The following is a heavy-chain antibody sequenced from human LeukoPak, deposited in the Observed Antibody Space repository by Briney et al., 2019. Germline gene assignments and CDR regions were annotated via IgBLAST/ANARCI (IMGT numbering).Heavy chain of an antibody. J-gene: IGHJ3*02. CDR3: ARKYHAFDI. CDR1: GFTFSSYA. CDR2: IAYDGSDK. Sequence: GGSLSLSCAASGFTFSSYAMHWVRQAPGKGLEWVAVIAYDGSDKYYADSVKGRITISRDNSKDTMYLQMNSLRAEDTAVYYCARKYHAFDIWGQGTMVTVSS. V-gene: IGHV3-30*04. D-gene: IGHD2-2*01.